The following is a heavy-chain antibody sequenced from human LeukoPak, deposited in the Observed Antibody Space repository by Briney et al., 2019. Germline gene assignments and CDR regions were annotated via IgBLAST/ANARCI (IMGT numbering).Heavy chain of an antibody. Sequence: GASVKVSCKASGYTFTSYAMNWVRQAPGQGLEWMRWINTNTGNPTYAQGFTGRFVFSLDTSVSTAYLQISSLKSEDTAVYYCARAIFVSGSYYTAGYWGQGTLVTVSS. J-gene: IGHJ4*02. D-gene: IGHD3-10*01. CDR2: INTNTGNP. V-gene: IGHV7-4-1*02. CDR1: GYTFTSYA. CDR3: ARAIFVSGSYYTAGY.